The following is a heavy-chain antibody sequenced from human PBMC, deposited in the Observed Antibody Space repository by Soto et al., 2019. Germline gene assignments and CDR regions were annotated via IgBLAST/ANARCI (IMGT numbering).Heavy chain of an antibody. CDR3: AKDRQGSYFDY. CDR1: GFTFSSYD. D-gene: IGHD1-26*01. J-gene: IGHJ4*02. CDR2: ISGSGVST. Sequence: EVQLLESGGGLVQPGGSLRLSCAASGFTFSSYDMNWVRQAPGKGLEWVSTISGSGVSTYYADSVKGRFTISRDNSKNTLYLQMNSLRAEDTAVYYCAKDRQGSYFDYWGQGTLVTVSS. V-gene: IGHV3-23*01.